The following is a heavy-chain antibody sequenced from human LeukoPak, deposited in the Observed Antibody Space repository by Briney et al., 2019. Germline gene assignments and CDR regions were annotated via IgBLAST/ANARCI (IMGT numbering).Heavy chain of an antibody. D-gene: IGHD4-11*01. CDR3: ARLTTVLFDY. Sequence: SETLSLTCTVSGGSISSSSYYWGWIRQPPGKGLEWIGSIYYSGSTSYYPSLKSRVTISVDTSKNQFSLKLSSVTAADTAVYYCARLTTVLFDYWGQGTLVTVYS. V-gene: IGHV4-39*01. J-gene: IGHJ4*02. CDR1: GGSISSSSYY. CDR2: IYYSGST.